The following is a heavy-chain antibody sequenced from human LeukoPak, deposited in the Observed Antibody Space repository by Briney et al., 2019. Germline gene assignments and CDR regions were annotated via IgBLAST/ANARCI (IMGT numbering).Heavy chain of an antibody. D-gene: IGHD4-17*01. Sequence: ASVKVSCKASGYTFTSYDINWVRQATGQGLEWMGRMNANSGNTGYAQRFQGRVTITRNTSISTAYMELSSLRSEDTAVYYCARGDYGDYKLYYYYYYMDVWGKGTTVTVSS. CDR2: MNANSGNT. J-gene: IGHJ6*03. CDR1: GYTFTSYD. V-gene: IGHV1-8*03. CDR3: ARGDYGDYKLYYYYYYMDV.